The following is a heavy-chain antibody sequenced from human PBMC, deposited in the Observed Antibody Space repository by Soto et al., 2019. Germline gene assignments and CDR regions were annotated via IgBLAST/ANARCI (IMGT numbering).Heavy chain of an antibody. Sequence: PGGSLRLSCAASGFTFSSYGMHWVRQAPGKGLEWVAVIWYDGSNKYYADSVKGRFTISRDNSKNTLYLQMNSLRAEDTAVYYCAREAIFGVVTTGMDVWGQGTTVTVSS. D-gene: IGHD3-3*01. CDR2: IWYDGSNK. V-gene: IGHV3-30*19. J-gene: IGHJ6*02. CDR1: GFTFSSYG. CDR3: AREAIFGVVTTGMDV.